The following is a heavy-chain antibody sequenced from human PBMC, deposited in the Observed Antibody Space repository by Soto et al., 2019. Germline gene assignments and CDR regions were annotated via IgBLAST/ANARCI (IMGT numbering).Heavy chain of an antibody. J-gene: IGHJ5*02. D-gene: IGHD3-3*01. CDR3: ARVATLYDFWSGFDP. CDR2: TYYRSKWYN. Sequence: PSQTLSLTCAISGDSVSSDSAAWNWIRQSPSRGLEWLGRTYYRSKWYNDYAVSVKSRITINPDTSKNQFSLQLNSVTPEDTAVYYCARVATLYDFWSGFDPWGQGTLVTVSS. CDR1: GDSVSSDSAA. V-gene: IGHV6-1*01.